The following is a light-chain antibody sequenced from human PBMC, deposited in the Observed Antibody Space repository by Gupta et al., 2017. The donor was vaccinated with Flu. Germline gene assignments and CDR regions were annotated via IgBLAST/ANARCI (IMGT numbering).Light chain of an antibody. CDR3: QEDNDSWT. Sequence: SPANMSVSKGKSAPRSCNDTQNVSCQLGWMQQKPRPAPRLIIYGASRSAAGLQGRFRCSGSGKEFTPTSSRLQYEDFVVYFQQEDNDSWTFGQGTKVEIK. CDR2: GAS. V-gene: IGKV3-15*01. CDR1: QNVSCQ. J-gene: IGKJ1*01.